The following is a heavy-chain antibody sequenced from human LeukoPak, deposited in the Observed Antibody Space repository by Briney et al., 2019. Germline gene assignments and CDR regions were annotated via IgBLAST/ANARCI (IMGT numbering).Heavy chain of an antibody. Sequence: EASVKVSCKASGYTFTDYSMHWVRQAPGQGLEWMGWINPNSGGTNYAQKFQGRVTMTRDTSISTAYMELSGLRSDDTAVFYCARNTYYYDNSAGTFDFWGQGTLVTVSS. J-gene: IGHJ4*02. V-gene: IGHV1-2*02. CDR3: ARNTYYYDNSAGTFDF. CDR2: INPNSGGT. CDR1: GYTFTDYS. D-gene: IGHD3-22*01.